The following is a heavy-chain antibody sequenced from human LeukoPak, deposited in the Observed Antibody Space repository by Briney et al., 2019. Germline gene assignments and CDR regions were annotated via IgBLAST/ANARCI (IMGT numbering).Heavy chain of an antibody. D-gene: IGHD3/OR15-3a*01. CDR1: GFTFSSYS. Sequence: GGSLRLSCAASGFTFSSYSMNWVRQAPGKGLEWASSISSSSSYIYYADSVKGRFTISRDNAKNSLYLQMNSLRAEDTAVYYCARDLDLEWGPYYYYGMDVWGQGTTVTVSS. J-gene: IGHJ6*02. CDR2: ISSSSSYI. CDR3: ARDLDLEWGPYYYYGMDV. V-gene: IGHV3-21*01.